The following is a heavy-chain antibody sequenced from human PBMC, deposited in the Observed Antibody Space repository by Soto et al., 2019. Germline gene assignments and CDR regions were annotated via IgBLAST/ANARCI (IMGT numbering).Heavy chain of an antibody. CDR2: IYYSWST. Sequence: SETLSLTCSVSGASISPYYWSWIRQPPGKGLEWIGYIYYSWSTNYNPSLKSRVTISLDTSKNQFSLKLSSVTAADTAMYYCARDRGDRNDYYYGVDVWGQGTTVTVSS. J-gene: IGHJ6*02. CDR3: ARDRGDRNDYYYGVDV. D-gene: IGHD7-27*01. V-gene: IGHV4-59*01. CDR1: GASISPYY.